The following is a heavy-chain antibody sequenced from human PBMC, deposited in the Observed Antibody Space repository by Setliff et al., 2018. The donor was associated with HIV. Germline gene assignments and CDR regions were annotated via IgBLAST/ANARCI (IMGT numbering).Heavy chain of an antibody. J-gene: IGHJ5*02. D-gene: IGHD6-19*01. CDR3: AREGGSSGHAGYFDP. CDR2: LATDESVT. CDR1: GLTLRNHV. Sequence: PGGSLRLSCAVSGLTLRNHVMHWVRQAPGKGLEWVAVLATDESVTNYADSVRGRFTISRDDSKNTLFLQMNSLRVDDTAVYYCAREGGSSGHAGYFDPWGQGTLVTVPQ. V-gene: IGHV3-30*03.